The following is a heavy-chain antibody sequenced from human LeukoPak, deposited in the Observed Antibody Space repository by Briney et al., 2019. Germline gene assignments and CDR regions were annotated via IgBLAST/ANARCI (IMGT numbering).Heavy chain of an antibody. Sequence: GGPLRLSCAASGFTFSSYSMNWVRQAPGKGLEWVSSISSSSSYIYYADSVKGRFTISRDNAKDSLYLQMNSLRAEDTAVYYCARAERLFAAFDIWGQGTMVAVSS. CDR3: ARAERLFAAFDI. D-gene: IGHD6-25*01. CDR1: GFTFSSYS. CDR2: ISSSSSYI. V-gene: IGHV3-21*01. J-gene: IGHJ3*02.